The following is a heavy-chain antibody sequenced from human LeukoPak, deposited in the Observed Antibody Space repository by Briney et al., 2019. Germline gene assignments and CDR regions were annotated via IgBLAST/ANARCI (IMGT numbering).Heavy chain of an antibody. CDR1: GYTFTSYG. V-gene: IGHV1-18*01. CDR3: ARVRAVVGAVAGLFDL. CDR2: ISAYNGNT. Sequence: ASVKVSCKASGYTFTSYGISWVRQAPGQGLEWMGWISAYNGNTNYAQKLQGRVTMTTDTSTSTAYMELRSLRSDDTAVYYCARVRAVVGAVAGLFDLWGRGTLVTVSS. J-gene: IGHJ2*01. D-gene: IGHD6-19*01.